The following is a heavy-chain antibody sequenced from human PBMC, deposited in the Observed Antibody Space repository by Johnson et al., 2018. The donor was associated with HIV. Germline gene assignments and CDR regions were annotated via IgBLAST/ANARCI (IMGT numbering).Heavy chain of an antibody. D-gene: IGHD3-16*02. CDR2: IKSKTDGGTT. CDR1: GFTFSNAW. V-gene: IGHV3-15*01. J-gene: IGHJ3*02. CDR3: TTDHPTAPLIIMNAFDI. Sequence: VQLVESGGGLVKPGGSLRLSCAASGFTFSNAWMSWVRQAPGKGLEWVGRIKSKTDGGTTDYAAPVKGRFTISRDDSKNTLYLHMNSLKSEDTAVYYCTTDHPTAPLIIMNAFDIWGQGTIVTVSS.